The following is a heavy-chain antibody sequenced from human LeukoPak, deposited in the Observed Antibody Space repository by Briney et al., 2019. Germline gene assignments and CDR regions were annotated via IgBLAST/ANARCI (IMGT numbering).Heavy chain of an antibody. V-gene: IGHV1-46*01. CDR3: ARDKVSYGDYGDALDI. CDR2: INPSGGST. D-gene: IGHD4-17*01. J-gene: IGHJ3*02. Sequence: ASVKVSCKASGYTFTSYYMHWVRQAPGQGLEWMGIINPSGGSTSYAQKFQGRVTMTRDTSTSTVYMELSSLRSEDTAVYYCARDKVSYGDYGDALDIWGQGTMVTVSS. CDR1: GYTFTSYY.